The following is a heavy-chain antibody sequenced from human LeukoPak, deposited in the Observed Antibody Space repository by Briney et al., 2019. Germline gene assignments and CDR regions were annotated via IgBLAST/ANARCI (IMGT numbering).Heavy chain of an antibody. CDR3: AGTDDSSGYYINRGESVVDY. V-gene: IGHV4-30-4*08. Sequence: SETLSLTCTVSGGSISSGDYYWSWIRQPPGKSLEWIGYIYYSGSTYYNPSLKSRVTISVDTSKNQFSLKLSSVTAADTAVYYCAGTDDSSGYYINRGESVVDYWGQGTLVTVSS. CDR1: GGSISSGDYY. J-gene: IGHJ4*02. CDR2: IYYSGST. D-gene: IGHD3-22*01.